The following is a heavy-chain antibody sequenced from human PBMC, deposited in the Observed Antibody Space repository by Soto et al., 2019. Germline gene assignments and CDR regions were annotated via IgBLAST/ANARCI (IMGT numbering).Heavy chain of an antibody. CDR1: GFVFSDYH. D-gene: IGHD3-10*01. Sequence: GGSLRLSCAASGFVFSDYHMSWVRQAPGKGLEWLSSISGSSSVINNADSVRGRFTISRDNAKNTVFLQMNSLRVDDTAVYYCARGRNNLWFGSNKWGQGTRVTVSS. J-gene: IGHJ1*01. CDR3: ARGRNNLWFGSNK. CDR2: ISGSSSVI. V-gene: IGHV3-11*04.